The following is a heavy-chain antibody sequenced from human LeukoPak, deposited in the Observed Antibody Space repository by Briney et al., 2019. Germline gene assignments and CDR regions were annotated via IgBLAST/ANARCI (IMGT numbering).Heavy chain of an antibody. Sequence: SETLSLTCGVYGGSLSGYYWSWVRQPPGKGLEWIAENNDSGSTNYNPSLKSRATISVGTSKSQISLKLSSVTAADTAVYYCVRGRRQWLEPPSDYYYYMDVWGKGTTVTVSS. CDR3: VRGRRQWLEPPSDYYYYMDV. V-gene: IGHV4-34*01. CDR2: NNDSGST. D-gene: IGHD6-19*01. J-gene: IGHJ6*03. CDR1: GGSLSGYY.